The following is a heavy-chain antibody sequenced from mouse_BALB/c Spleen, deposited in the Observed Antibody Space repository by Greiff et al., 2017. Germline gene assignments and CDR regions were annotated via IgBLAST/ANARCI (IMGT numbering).Heavy chain of an antibody. CDR3: ARHRGVWWFAY. V-gene: IGHV5-12-1*01. Sequence: EVHLVESGGDLVKPGGSLKLSCAASGFAFSSYDMSWVRQTPEKRLEWVAYISSGGGSTYYPDTVKGRFTISRDNAKNTLYLQMSSLKSEDTAMYYCARHRGVWWFAYWGQGTLVTVSA. D-gene: IGHD3-3*01. J-gene: IGHJ3*01. CDR1: GFAFSSYD. CDR2: ISSGGGST.